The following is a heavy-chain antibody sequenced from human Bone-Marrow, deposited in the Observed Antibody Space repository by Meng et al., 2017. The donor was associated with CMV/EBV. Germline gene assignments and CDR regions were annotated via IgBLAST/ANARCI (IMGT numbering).Heavy chain of an antibody. CDR3: AKDQAFSGGFEGGFDL. D-gene: IGHD1-26*01. J-gene: IGHJ3*01. V-gene: IGHV3-33*06. CDR2: IWYDATNK. Sequence: SLKISCAASGFTFSNHAIHWVRQAPGKGLEWLSLIWYDATNKYYKDSVEGRFTISRDNSKNIVYLQMNSLRAEDTAIYYCAKDQAFSGGFEGGFDLWGQGTMVTVSS. CDR1: GFTFSNHA.